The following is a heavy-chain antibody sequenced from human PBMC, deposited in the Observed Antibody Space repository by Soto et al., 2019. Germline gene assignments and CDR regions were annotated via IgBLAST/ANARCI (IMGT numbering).Heavy chain of an antibody. CDR1: GFTFSSYS. J-gene: IGHJ4*02. D-gene: IGHD3-10*01. V-gene: IGHV3-48*01. CDR2: IISSSSTI. Sequence: GGSLRLSCAASGFTFSSYSMNWVRQAPGKGLEWVSYIISSSSTIYYADCVKGRFTISRDNAKNSLYLQINSLRAEDTAVYYCARAYVLLWFGEPIDYWGQGTLVTVSS. CDR3: ARAYVLLWFGEPIDY.